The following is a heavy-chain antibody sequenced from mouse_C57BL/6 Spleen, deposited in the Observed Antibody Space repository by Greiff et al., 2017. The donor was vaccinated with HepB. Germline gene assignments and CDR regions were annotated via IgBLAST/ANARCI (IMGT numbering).Heavy chain of an antibody. D-gene: IGHD1-1*02. Sequence: QVQLQQSGAELVRPGASVKLSCKASGYTFPDYYINWVKQRPGQGLEWIARIYPGSGNTYYNEKFKGKATLTAEKSSSTAYMQLSSLTSEDAAVYFCASGNYFDYWGQGTTLTVSS. CDR2: IYPGSGNT. CDR3: ASGNYFDY. CDR1: GYTFPDYY. V-gene: IGHV1-76*01. J-gene: IGHJ2*01.